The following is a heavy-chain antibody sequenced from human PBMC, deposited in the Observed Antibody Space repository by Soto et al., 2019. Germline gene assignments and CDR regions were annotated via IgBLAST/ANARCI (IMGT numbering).Heavy chain of an antibody. CDR1: GGSVTSDEDY. V-gene: IGHV4-30-4*01. CDR3: ARRSDLGYYFDY. D-gene: IGHD2-21*02. CDR2: ISNSGST. Sequence: SETLSLTXTVSGGSVTSDEDYWSWIRQSPGKGLELIGYISNSGSTDYNPSLKTRVTISVDTSKNQFSLKLTSVTAADTAVYYCARRSDLGYYFDYGGQGTLVTVSS. J-gene: IGHJ4*02.